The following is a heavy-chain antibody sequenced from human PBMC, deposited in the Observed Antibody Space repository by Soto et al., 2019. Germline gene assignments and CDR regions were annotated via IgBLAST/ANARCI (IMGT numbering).Heavy chain of an antibody. Sequence: EVQLVESGGGLVQPXGSLRLSCAASGFTFSSYAMHWVRQAPGKGLEYVSVISGNGDSTYYANSVKGRFTISRDNSKNTLYLQMGSLRAEDMAVYYCARRGYGLYFDYWGQGTLVTVSS. D-gene: IGHD3-10*01. CDR3: ARRGYGLYFDY. J-gene: IGHJ4*02. V-gene: IGHV3-64*01. CDR1: GFTFSSYA. CDR2: ISGNGDST.